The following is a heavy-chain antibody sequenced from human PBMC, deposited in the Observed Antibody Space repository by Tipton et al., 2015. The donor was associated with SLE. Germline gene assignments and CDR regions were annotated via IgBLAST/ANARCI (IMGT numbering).Heavy chain of an antibody. V-gene: IGHV4-61*05. Sequence: TLSLTCTVSGGSISSSSYYWGWIRQPPGKGLEWIGYIYTSGSTNYNPSLKSRVTIAVDTSKNQFPLKLKSVTAADTAVYYCARAYNDFWSGLYYYYGMDVWGQGTTVSVSS. CDR1: GGSISSSSYY. CDR2: IYTSGST. CDR3: ARAYNDFWSGLYYYYGMDV. J-gene: IGHJ6*02. D-gene: IGHD3-3*01.